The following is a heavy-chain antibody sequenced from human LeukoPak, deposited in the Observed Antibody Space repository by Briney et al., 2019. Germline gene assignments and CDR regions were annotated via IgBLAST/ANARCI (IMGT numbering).Heavy chain of an antibody. CDR2: LSYTGKT. Sequence: SETLSLTCVVSGASVSTSHWNWIRQLPGKGLEWFGCLSYTGKTDYNPSLTSRVTISLGTSKNQVSLKLRSVTAADTAVYYCSEGYFEPFAHWGEGTLASVSS. V-gene: IGHV4-59*02. D-gene: IGHD2/OR15-2a*01. J-gene: IGHJ4*02. CDR1: GASVSTSH. CDR3: SEGYFEPFAH.